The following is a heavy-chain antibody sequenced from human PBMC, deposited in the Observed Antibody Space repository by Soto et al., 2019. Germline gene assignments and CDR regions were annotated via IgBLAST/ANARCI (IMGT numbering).Heavy chain of an antibody. CDR2: IWFDGTNE. Sequence: QVHLVESGGGVVQPGMSLRLSCVASGFTFSSYGMHWVRQAPGKGLEWVAVIWFDGTNEYYADSVTGRFTISRDNSRNTLALQLDSLRAEDTAVYYCARDGDGSLHYFDFWGQGTLVTLSS. D-gene: IGHD3-3*01. CDR3: ARDGDGSLHYFDF. CDR1: GFTFSSYG. V-gene: IGHV3-33*01. J-gene: IGHJ4*02.